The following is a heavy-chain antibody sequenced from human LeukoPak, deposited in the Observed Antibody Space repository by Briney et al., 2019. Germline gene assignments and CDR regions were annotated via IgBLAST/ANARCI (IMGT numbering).Heavy chain of an antibody. CDR3: ARHAHYYDTSGYYYGDAFDI. Sequence: SETLSLTCTVSGGSISSSSYYWGWIRQPPGKGLEWIGSIYHSGSTYYNPSLKSRVNISVDTSKNQFSPKLSSVTAADTTVYYCARHAHYYDTSGYYYGDAFDIWGQGTMVTVSS. V-gene: IGHV4-39*01. D-gene: IGHD3-22*01. CDR2: IYHSGST. J-gene: IGHJ3*02. CDR1: GGSISSSSYY.